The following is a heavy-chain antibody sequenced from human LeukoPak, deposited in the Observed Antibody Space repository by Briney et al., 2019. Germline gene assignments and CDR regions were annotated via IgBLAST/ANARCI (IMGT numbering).Heavy chain of an antibody. V-gene: IGHV4-31*03. Sequence: PSETLSLTCTVSGGSISSGGYYWSWIRQHPGKGLEWIGYIYYSGSTYYNPSLKSRVTISVDTSKNQFSLKLSSVTAADTAVYYCARGVDILIGRDAFDIWGQGTMVTVSS. CDR1: GGSISSGGYY. CDR3: ARGVDILIGRDAFDI. D-gene: IGHD3-9*01. J-gene: IGHJ3*02. CDR2: IYYSGST.